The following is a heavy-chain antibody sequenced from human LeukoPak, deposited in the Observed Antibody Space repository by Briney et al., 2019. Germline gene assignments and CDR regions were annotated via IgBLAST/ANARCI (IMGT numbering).Heavy chain of an antibody. CDR1: GFTFSSYG. J-gene: IGHJ4*02. CDR2: ISSSGSTI. CDR3: ARDRVGLIVVVPAADFDY. Sequence: GGTLRLSCAASGFTFSSYGMSWVRQAPGKGLEWVSAISSSGSTIYYADSVKGRFTISRDNAKNSLYLQMNSLRAEDTAVYYCARDRVGLIVVVPAADFDYWGQGTLVTVSS. V-gene: IGHV3-48*04. D-gene: IGHD2-2*01.